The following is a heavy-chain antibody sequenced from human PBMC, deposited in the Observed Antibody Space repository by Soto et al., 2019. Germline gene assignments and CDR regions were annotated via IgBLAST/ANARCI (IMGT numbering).Heavy chain of an antibody. Sequence: QVQLVQSGAEVKKPGASVKVSCKASGYTLTNYAISWVRQAPGQGLEWMGWINAYNGNTNYAQKLQGRVTMTTETSTSTAYMELRSLRSADTAVYCWAIDSTPTYIWGQGTLVTVAS. CDR3: AIDSTPTYI. D-gene: IGHD2-15*01. J-gene: IGHJ4*02. CDR1: GYTLTNYA. V-gene: IGHV1-18*01. CDR2: INAYNGNT.